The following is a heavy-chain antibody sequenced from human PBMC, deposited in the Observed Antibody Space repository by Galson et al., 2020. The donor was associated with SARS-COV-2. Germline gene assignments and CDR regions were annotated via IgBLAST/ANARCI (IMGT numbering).Heavy chain of an antibody. CDR3: AAYSISLGYFDY. Sequence: GGSLRLSCAASGFTFSXXXMNWVRQAPGKGLEWISYISXSXSSIMYADAVKGRFTISRDNAENSLYLQMHSLSTEDTAVYYCAAYSISLGYFDYWGQGALLAVSS. CDR2: ISXSXSSI. J-gene: IGHJ4*02. CDR1: GFTFSXXX. V-gene: IGHV3-48*03. D-gene: IGHD6-13*01.